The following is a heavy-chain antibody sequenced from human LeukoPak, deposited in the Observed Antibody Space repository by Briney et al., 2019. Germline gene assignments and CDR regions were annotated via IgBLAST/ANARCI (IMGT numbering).Heavy chain of an antibody. CDR2: ISYDGSNK. V-gene: IGHV3-30*18. CDR3: AKDNGGYQSYYYYYGMDV. D-gene: IGHD2-8*01. Sequence: GGSLRLSCAASGFTFSSYGMHWVRQAPGKGLEWVAVISYDGSNKYYADSVKGRFTISRDNSKNTLYLQMNSLRAEDTAVYYCAKDNGGYQSYYYYYGMDVWSQGTTATVSS. CDR1: GFTFSSYG. J-gene: IGHJ6*02.